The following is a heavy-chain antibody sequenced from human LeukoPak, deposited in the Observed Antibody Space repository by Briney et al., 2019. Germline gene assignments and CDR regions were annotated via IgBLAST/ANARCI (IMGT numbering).Heavy chain of an antibody. CDR2: IRYDGSNK. D-gene: IGHD6-6*01. V-gene: IGHV3-30*02. CDR3: AKDLFEYSSSSFDY. Sequence: GGSLRLSCAASGFTFSSYGMHWVRQAPGKGLEWVAFIRYDGSNKYYADSVKGRFTISRDNSKNTLYLQMNSLGAEDTAVYYCAKDLFEYSSSSFDYWGQGTLVTVSS. J-gene: IGHJ4*02. CDR1: GFTFSSYG.